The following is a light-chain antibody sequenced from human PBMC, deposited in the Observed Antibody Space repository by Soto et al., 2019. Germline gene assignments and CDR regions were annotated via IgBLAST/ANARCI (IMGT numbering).Light chain of an antibody. V-gene: IGLV2-14*01. CDR3: SSYTTSSTRV. CDR1: SSDIGGYNS. Sequence: QSALTQPASVSGSPGQSITISCTGASSDIGGYNSVSWYQQHPGKAPQLMIYDVSYRPSGISSRFSGSKSGNTASLTISGLQAEDEADYYCSSYTTSSTRVFGAGTKVTVL. CDR2: DVS. J-gene: IGLJ2*01.